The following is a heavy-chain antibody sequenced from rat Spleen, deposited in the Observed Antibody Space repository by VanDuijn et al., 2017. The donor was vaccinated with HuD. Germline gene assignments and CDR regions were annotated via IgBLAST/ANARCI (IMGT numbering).Heavy chain of an antibody. D-gene: IGHD1-4*01. CDR3: ARVGTTRVSPMDA. V-gene: IGHV5-31*01. J-gene: IGHJ4*01. CDR1: GFTFNNYW. Sequence: EVQLVESGGGLVQPGRSLKLSCVASGFTFNNYWMTWFRQAPGKGLEWVASITDIGGSTYYPDSVKGRFTISRDSAKSTLYLQMSSLRSEDTATYYCARVGTTRVSPMDAWGQGASVTVSS. CDR2: ITDIGGST.